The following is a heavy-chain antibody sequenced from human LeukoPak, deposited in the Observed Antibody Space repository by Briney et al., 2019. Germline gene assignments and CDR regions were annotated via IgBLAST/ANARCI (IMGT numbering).Heavy chain of an antibody. CDR2: IKHSGST. CDR3: ARGRVVPAARYLVNYYYYMDV. V-gene: IGHV4-34*01. Sequence: SETLSLTCAVYGGSFSGYYWSWIRQPPGKGLEWIGEIKHSGSTNYNPSLKSRVTISVDTSKNQFSLKLSSVTAADTAVYYCARGRVVPAARYLVNYYYYMDVWGKGTTVTVSS. D-gene: IGHD2-2*01. CDR1: GGSFSGYY. J-gene: IGHJ6*03.